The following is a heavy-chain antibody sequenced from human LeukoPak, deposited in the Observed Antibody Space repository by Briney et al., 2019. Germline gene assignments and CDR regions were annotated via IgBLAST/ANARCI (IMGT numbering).Heavy chain of an antibody. V-gene: IGHV3-30-3*01. CDR3: ARDRGSGDAFDI. D-gene: IGHD6-19*01. Sequence: GSLRLSCAASGFTFSSYAMHWVRQAPGKGLEWVAVISYDGSNKYYADSVKGRFTISRDNSKNTLYLQMNSLRAGDTAVYYCARDRGSGDAFDIWGQGTMVTVSS. CDR2: ISYDGSNK. CDR1: GFTFSSYA. J-gene: IGHJ3*02.